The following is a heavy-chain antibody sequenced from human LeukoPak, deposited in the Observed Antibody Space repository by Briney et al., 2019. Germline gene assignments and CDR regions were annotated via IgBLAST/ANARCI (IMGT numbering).Heavy chain of an antibody. Sequence: GGSLRLSCAASGFTFSSYAMSWVRQAPGKGLEWVSAISGSGGSTYYADSVKGRFTISRDNSKNTLYLQMNSLRAEDTAVYYCAKGGYCSSTSCYRLDFDYWGQGTLVTVSS. CDR3: AKGGYCSSTSCYRLDFDY. D-gene: IGHD2-2*01. CDR2: ISGSGGST. CDR1: GFTFSSYA. J-gene: IGHJ4*02. V-gene: IGHV3-23*01.